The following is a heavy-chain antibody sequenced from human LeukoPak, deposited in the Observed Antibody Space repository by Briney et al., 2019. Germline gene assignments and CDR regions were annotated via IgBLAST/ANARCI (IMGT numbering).Heavy chain of an antibody. CDR1: GGSISSYF. CDR2: IYYSGST. CDR3: ARVRVRGVIDY. J-gene: IGHJ4*02. V-gene: IGHV4-59*08. D-gene: IGHD3-10*01. Sequence: SETPSLTCTVSGGSISSYFWSWIRQPPGKGLEWIGYIYYSGSTNYHPSLKSRVTISVDTSKNQFSLKLSSVTAADTAVYYCARVRVRGVIDYWGQGTLVTVSS.